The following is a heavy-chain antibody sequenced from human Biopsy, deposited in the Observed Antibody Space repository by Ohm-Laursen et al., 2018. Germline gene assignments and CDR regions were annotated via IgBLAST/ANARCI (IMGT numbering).Heavy chain of an antibody. V-gene: IGHV4-59*11. Sequence: GTLSLTCTVSGGSFTGHYWSWIRQPPGKGLEWIGHIYYTGYTSYNASLKSRVTISVDTSRNHFSLRLSSLTAADTAVYYCARGSNDFGGLYFPRWGQGTLLTVSS. D-gene: IGHD4-23*01. CDR3: ARGSNDFGGLYFPR. CDR2: IYYTGYT. CDR1: GGSFTGHY. J-gene: IGHJ4*02.